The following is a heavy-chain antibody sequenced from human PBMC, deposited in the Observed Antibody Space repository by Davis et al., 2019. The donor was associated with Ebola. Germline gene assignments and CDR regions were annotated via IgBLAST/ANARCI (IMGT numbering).Heavy chain of an antibody. V-gene: IGHV3-30*03. CDR2: ISYDGSDK. J-gene: IGHJ4*02. Sequence: GESLKISCAASGFTFRNYGMHWVRQAPGKGLEWVAAISYDGSDKYYADSVKGRFTVSRDYSRNILYLQMNSLRAEDTAVYYCARDTWYSGDDNGGDWGQGTLVTVSS. CDR3: ARDTWYSGDDNGGD. D-gene: IGHD1-26*01. CDR1: GFTFRNYG.